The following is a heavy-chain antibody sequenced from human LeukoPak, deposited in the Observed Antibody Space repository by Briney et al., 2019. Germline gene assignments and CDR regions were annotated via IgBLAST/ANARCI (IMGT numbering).Heavy chain of an antibody. V-gene: IGHV3-73*01. CDR1: GFTFSGSP. CDR3: ARVVGTSSGWYSFDY. D-gene: IGHD6-19*01. Sequence: GGSLRLSCAASGFTFSGSPILWVRQASGKGLEWVGRIRSKADNYATAYAASVQGRCTISRDDSKNTAYLQLNSLKTEDTAVYYCARVVGTSSGWYSFDYWGQGTLVTVSS. J-gene: IGHJ4*02. CDR2: IRSKADNYAT.